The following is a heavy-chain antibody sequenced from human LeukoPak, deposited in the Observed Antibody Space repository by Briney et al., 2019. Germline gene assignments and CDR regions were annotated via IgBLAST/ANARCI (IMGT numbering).Heavy chain of an antibody. Sequence: SETLSLTCAVYGGSFSGYYWSWIRQPPGKGLEWIGEINHSGSTNYNPSLKSRVTISVDTSKNQFSLKLSSVTAADTAVYYCARASSWYEDCFDPWGQGTLVTVSS. CDR1: GGSFSGYY. CDR2: INHSGST. J-gene: IGHJ5*02. V-gene: IGHV4-34*01. CDR3: ARASSWYEDCFDP. D-gene: IGHD6-13*01.